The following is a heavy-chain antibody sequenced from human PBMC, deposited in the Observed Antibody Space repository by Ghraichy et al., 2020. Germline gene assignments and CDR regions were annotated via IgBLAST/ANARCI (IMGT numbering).Heavy chain of an antibody. CDR3: ARVLNTYHYYF. D-gene: IGHD2-21*01. CDR1: GFTFSSYG. Sequence: GGSLRLSCAASGFTFSSYGMHWVRQAPGKGLVWVTRISTDGSSTTYADYVKGRFIISRDNAKNTLYLQMNRLRAEDTAVYHCARVLNTYHYYFWGREPGPPSPQ. J-gene: IGHJ4*02. CDR2: ISTDGSST. V-gene: IGHV3-74*01.